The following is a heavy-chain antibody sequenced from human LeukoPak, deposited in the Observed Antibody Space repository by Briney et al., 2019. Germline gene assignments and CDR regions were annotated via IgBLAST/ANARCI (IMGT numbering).Heavy chain of an antibody. CDR1: GFTFSSYS. D-gene: IGHD3-10*01. Sequence: GGSLRLSCAASGFTFSSYSMNWVRLAPGKGLEWVSSISSSSSYIYYADSVKGRFTISRDNAKNSLYLQMNSLRAEDTAVYYCARDLEGGSGSYYGDWGQGTLVTVSS. CDR2: ISSSSSYI. V-gene: IGHV3-21*01. CDR3: ARDLEGGSGSYYGD. J-gene: IGHJ4*02.